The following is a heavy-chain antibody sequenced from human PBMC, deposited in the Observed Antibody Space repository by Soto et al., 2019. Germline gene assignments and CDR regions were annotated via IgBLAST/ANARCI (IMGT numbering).Heavy chain of an antibody. J-gene: IGHJ6*02. CDR2: INTYNGNT. D-gene: IGHD3-16*01. Sequence: QVQLVQSGAEVKNPGASVKVSCKASGYTFTRYGIGWARQAPGQGLEWMGWINTYNGNTNYAQNVQGRVTLTTDTATSTAYMDLMSLRSNYTAIYYCAMVDVYVTPSPQDVCGQGTTGIVSS. CDR1: GYTFTRYG. CDR3: AMVDVYVTPSPQDV. V-gene: IGHV1-18*01.